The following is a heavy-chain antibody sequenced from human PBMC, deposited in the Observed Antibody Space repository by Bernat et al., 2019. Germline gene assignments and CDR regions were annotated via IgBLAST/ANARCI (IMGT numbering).Heavy chain of an antibody. Sequence: QMQLVQSGPEVKKPGTSVKVSCKASGFTFTSSAVQWVRQARGQRLEWIGWIVVGSGNTNYAQKFQERVTITRDMSTSTAYMELSSLGPEDTAVYYCAAETYYDILTGYPQYGMDVWCQGTTVTVSS. D-gene: IGHD3-9*01. CDR2: IVVGSGNT. CDR1: GFTFTSSA. V-gene: IGHV1-58*01. J-gene: IGHJ6*02. CDR3: AAETYYDILTGYPQYGMDV.